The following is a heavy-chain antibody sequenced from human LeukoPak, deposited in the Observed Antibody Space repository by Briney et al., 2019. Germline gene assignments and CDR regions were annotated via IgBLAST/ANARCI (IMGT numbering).Heavy chain of an antibody. D-gene: IGHD6-19*01. Sequence: GGSLRLSCAASGFTFRIYAMSWVRQAPGKGLEWVSYISSSSSYIYYADSVKGRFTISRDNAKNSLYLQMNSLRAEDTAVYYCARQGSIAVAGVSRDWGQGTLVTVSS. J-gene: IGHJ4*02. CDR2: ISSSSSYI. V-gene: IGHV3-21*05. CDR3: ARQGSIAVAGVSRD. CDR1: GFTFRIYA.